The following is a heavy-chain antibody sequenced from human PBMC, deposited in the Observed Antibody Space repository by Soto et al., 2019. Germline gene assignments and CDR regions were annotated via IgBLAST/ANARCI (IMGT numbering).Heavy chain of an antibody. J-gene: IGHJ4*02. CDR2: IYPRDSDI. CDR3: ARQHPLDSRVWYD. V-gene: IGHV5-51*01. CDR1: GDSFTGFW. Sequence: GESLKISCKVFGDSFTGFWIGWVRQMPGKGLEWVASIYPRDSDIRYNPSFQGQVTISADRSTTTAYLQWSSLKASDTAIYYCARQHPLDSRVWYDWGQGTLVTVSS. D-gene: IGHD6-19*01.